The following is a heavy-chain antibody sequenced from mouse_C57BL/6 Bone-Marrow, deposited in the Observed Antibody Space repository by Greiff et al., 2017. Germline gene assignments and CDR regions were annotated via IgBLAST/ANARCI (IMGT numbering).Heavy chain of an antibody. CDR2: IYPGGGYT. V-gene: IGHV1-63*01. J-gene: IGHJ2*01. CDR1: GYTFTNYW. CDR3: ARYKVVAHFDY. Sequence: VKLMESGAELVRPGTSVKMSCKASGYTFTNYWIGWAKQRPGHGLEWIGDIYPGGGYTNYNEKFKGKATLTADKSSSTAYMQFSSLTSEDSAIYYCARYKVVAHFDYWGQGTTLTVSS. D-gene: IGHD1-1*01.